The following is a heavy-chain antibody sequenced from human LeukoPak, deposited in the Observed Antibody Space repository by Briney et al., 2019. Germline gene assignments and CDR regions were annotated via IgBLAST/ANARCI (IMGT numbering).Heavy chain of an antibody. CDR1: GFTFSSHW. Sequence: GGSLRLSCAASGFTFSSHWMHWVRQAPGKGLVWVSRVNSDGSSTSYAASVEGRFTISRNNAKNTLYLQMNSLRDEDTAVYYCARDSRSSGLTVDYWGQGALVTVSS. D-gene: IGHD6-19*01. CDR2: VNSDGSST. J-gene: IGHJ4*02. CDR3: ARDSRSSGLTVDY. V-gene: IGHV3-74*01.